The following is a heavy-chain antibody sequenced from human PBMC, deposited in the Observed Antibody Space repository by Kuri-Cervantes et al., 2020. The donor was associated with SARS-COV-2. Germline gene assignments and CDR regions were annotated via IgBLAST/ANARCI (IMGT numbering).Heavy chain of an antibody. CDR3: ARYPTGSSGWYSSDAFDI. D-gene: IGHD6-19*01. V-gene: IGHV4-38-2*01. CDR1: GFTFSNAW. Sequence: ESLKISCAASGFTFSNAWMSWVRQAPGKGLEWIGSIYHSGSTYYNPSLKSRVTISVDTSKNQFSLKLSSVTAADTAVYYCARYPTGSSGWYSSDAFDIWGQGTMVTVSS. J-gene: IGHJ3*02. CDR2: IYHSGST.